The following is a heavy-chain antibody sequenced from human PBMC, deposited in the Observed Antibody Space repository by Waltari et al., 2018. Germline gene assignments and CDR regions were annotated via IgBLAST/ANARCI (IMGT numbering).Heavy chain of an antibody. CDR2: INSDGSET. J-gene: IGHJ3*02. V-gene: IGHV3-74*01. Sequence: EGQLVESGGGLVQPGGSLKLSCAASGFAFSSFWMDWVRQVPGQGLVWGSSINSDGSETSYADSVRGRFTVSRDNDKNMVYLQMKRLRAEDTAIYYCTRDSPSWIWGQGTMVSVSS. CDR1: GFAFSSFW. CDR3: TRDSPSWI.